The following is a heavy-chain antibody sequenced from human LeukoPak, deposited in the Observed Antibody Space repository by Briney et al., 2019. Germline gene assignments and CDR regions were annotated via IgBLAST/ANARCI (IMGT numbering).Heavy chain of an antibody. CDR3: ARAHSSTWSYFDF. D-gene: IGHD6-13*01. CDR1: GLTFSYYG. V-gene: IGHV3-33*01. CDR2: IWYDGSNK. Sequence: GGSLTLFCAASGLTFSYYGMHWVRQAPGKGLERVADIWYDGSNKYYADTVKGRFTISRDNSRNTLYLQMNRLRAEDTAVYYCARAHSSTWSYFDFWGQGTLGTVSS. J-gene: IGHJ4*02.